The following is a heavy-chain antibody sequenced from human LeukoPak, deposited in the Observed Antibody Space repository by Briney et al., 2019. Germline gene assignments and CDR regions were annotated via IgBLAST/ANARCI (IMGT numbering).Heavy chain of an antibody. Sequence: GASVKGSCKASGYTFTSYAMHWLRQAPGQRLEWMGWINAGNGNTKYSQKFQGRVTITRDTSASTAYMELSSLRSEDTAVYYCARAHPIVGATKRGYWGQGTLVTVSS. V-gene: IGHV1-3*01. CDR2: INAGNGNT. CDR3: ARAHPIVGATKRGY. D-gene: IGHD1-26*01. J-gene: IGHJ4*02. CDR1: GYTFTSYA.